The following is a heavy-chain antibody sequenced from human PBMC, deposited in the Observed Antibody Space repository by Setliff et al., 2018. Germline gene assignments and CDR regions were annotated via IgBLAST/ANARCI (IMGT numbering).Heavy chain of an antibody. CDR3: AKDSRYCSGGSCSEPDAFDI. D-gene: IGHD2-15*01. V-gene: IGHV3-33*06. J-gene: IGHJ3*02. CDR1: GFTFSSCG. Sequence: PGGSLRLSCAAPGFTFSSCGMHWVRQAPGKGLEWVAVIWYDGSNKYYADSVKGRFTISRDNSKNTLFLQMNSLRAEDTAVYYCAKDSRYCSGGSCSEPDAFDIWGQGTMVTVSS. CDR2: IWYDGSNK.